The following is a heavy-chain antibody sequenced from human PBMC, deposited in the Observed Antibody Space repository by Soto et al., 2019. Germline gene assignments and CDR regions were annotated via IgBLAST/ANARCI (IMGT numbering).Heavy chain of an antibody. Sequence: GASVKVSCKASGYTFTSYGISWVRQAPGQGLEWMGWISAYNGNTNYAQKLQGRVTMTTDTSTSTAYMELRSLRSDDTAVYYCARDGELEWLLFPDAFDIWGQGTMVTVSS. CDR1: GYTFTSYG. CDR3: ARDGELEWLLFPDAFDI. J-gene: IGHJ3*02. D-gene: IGHD3-3*01. V-gene: IGHV1-18*01. CDR2: ISAYNGNT.